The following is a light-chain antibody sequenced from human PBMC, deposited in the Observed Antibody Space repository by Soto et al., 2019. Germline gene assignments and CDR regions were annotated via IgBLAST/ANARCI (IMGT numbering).Light chain of an antibody. Sequence: QSVLTQPPSASTTPGQRVTISCSGSSSNIGSNTVNWYQQLPGTAPKLLIYNNNQRPSGVPDRISGSKSATSASLAISGLQSDDEADYYCAALDDSLNGVLFGGGTKVTVL. V-gene: IGLV1-44*01. CDR1: SSNIGSNT. CDR3: AALDDSLNGVL. CDR2: NNN. J-gene: IGLJ2*01.